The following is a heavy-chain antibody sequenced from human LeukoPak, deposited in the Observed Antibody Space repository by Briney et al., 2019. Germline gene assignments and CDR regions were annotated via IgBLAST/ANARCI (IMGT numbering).Heavy chain of an antibody. CDR1: GGTFSSYA. J-gene: IGHJ6*02. CDR3: ARLSTIFGVTYGMDV. D-gene: IGHD3-3*01. Sequence: GASVKVSCKASGGTFSSYAISWVRQAPGQGLEWMGRIIPILGIANYAQKFQGRVTITADKSTSTAYMELSSLRSGDTAVYYCARLSTIFGVTYGMDVWGQGTTVTVSS. CDR2: IIPILGIA. V-gene: IGHV1-69*04.